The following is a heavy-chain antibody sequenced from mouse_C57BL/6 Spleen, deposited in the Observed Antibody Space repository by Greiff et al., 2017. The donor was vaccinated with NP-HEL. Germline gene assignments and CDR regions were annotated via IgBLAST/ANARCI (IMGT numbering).Heavy chain of an antibody. V-gene: IGHV1-42*01. J-gene: IGHJ3*01. CDR2: INPSTGGT. CDR1: GYSFTGYY. D-gene: IGHD1-1*01. CDR3: AWDYGPFAY. Sequence: EVQLQQSGPELVKPGASVKISCKASGYSFTGYYMNWVKQSPEKSLEWIGEINPSTGGTTYNQKFKAKATLTVDKSSSTAYMQLKSLTSEDSAVYYCAWDYGPFAYWGQGTLVTVSA.